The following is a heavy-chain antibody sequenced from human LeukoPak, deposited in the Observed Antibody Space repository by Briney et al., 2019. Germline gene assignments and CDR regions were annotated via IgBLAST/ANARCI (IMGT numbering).Heavy chain of an antibody. Sequence: VASVKVSRKASGYTFTSYDINWVRQATGQGLEWMGWMNPNSGNTGYAQKFQGRVTMTRNTSISTAYMELSSLRSEDTAVYYCATPRPYDSSGHFRGYYFDYWGQGTLVTVSS. CDR2: MNPNSGNT. D-gene: IGHD3-22*01. J-gene: IGHJ4*02. CDR3: ATPRPYDSSGHFRGYYFDY. V-gene: IGHV1-8*01. CDR1: GYTFTSYD.